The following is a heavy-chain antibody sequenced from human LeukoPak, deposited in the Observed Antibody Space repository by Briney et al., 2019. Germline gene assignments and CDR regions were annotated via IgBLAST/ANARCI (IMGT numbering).Heavy chain of an antibody. D-gene: IGHD3-9*01. CDR1: GGSISSYY. Sequence: SETLSLTCTVSGGSISSYYWSWIRQPPGKGLEWIGYIYYSGSTNYNPSLKSRVTISVDTSKNQFSLKLSSVTAADTAVYYCARGDWLLYDYWGQGTLVTVSS. V-gene: IGHV4-59*01. CDR2: IYYSGST. CDR3: ARGDWLLYDY. J-gene: IGHJ4*02.